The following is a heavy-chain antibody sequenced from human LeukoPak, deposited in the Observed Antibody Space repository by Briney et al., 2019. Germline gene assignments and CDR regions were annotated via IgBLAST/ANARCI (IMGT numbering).Heavy chain of an antibody. CDR3: ASCSGGRCHQAKAFDI. J-gene: IGHJ3*02. V-gene: IGHV3-21*01. Sequence: GRSLRLSCAASGIIFSDYSMTWVRQAAGMGLEWDSSISGRSSSIYYADSVKGRFTVSRDNAKSSLFLQLNSLRAEDTAVYYCASCSGGRCHQAKAFDIWGQGTMVTVSS. D-gene: IGHD2-15*01. CDR1: GIIFSDYS. CDR2: ISGRSSSI.